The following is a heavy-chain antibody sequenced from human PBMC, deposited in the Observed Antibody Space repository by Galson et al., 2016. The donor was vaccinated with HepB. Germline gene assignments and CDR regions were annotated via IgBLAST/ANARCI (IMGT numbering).Heavy chain of an antibody. V-gene: IGHV3-53*01. CDR3: ARVIKAPLSQFGYYFDY. CDR2: IYSATSA. Sequence: SLRLSCAASGFIVSYNYMSWVRQAPGKGLEWVSVIYSATSAYYADSVKGRFTISRDSSQDTVYLQMNSLRVDDTAVYFCARVIKAPLSQFGYYFDYWGQGTLVTVSS. D-gene: IGHD3-16*01. J-gene: IGHJ4*02. CDR1: GFIVSYNY.